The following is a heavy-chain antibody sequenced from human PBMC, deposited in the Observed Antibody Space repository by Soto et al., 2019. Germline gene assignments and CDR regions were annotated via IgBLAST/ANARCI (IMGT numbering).Heavy chain of an antibody. CDR3: ASTPSSSSSSYYYYGMDV. Sequence: GGSLRLSCAASGFTFSDYYMSWIREAPGKGLEWVSYISSSSSYTNYADSVKGRFTISRDNAKNSLYLQMNSLRAEDTAVYYCASTPSSSSSSYYYYGMDVWGQGTTVTVYS. D-gene: IGHD6-6*01. J-gene: IGHJ6*02. V-gene: IGHV3-11*06. CDR1: GFTFSDYY. CDR2: ISSSSSYT.